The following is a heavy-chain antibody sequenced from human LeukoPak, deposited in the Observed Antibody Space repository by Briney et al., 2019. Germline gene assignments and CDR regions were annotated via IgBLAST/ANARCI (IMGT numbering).Heavy chain of an antibody. CDR3: ARPASGGLSEDY. V-gene: IGHV3-53*01. J-gene: IGHJ4*02. CDR1: GFNVSTRY. Sequence: PGGSLRLSCAASGFNVSTRYMSWVRQAPGKGLEWVSIIYSAGTIYYADSVRGRFTISRDTSKNMLFLQMNSLRADDTAVYYCARPASGGLSEDYWGQGTLDPVSS. CDR2: IYSAGTI. D-gene: IGHD3-10*01.